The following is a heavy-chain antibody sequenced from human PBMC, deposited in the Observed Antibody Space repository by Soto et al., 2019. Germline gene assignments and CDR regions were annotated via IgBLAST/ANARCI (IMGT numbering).Heavy chain of an antibody. CDR2: IYYSGST. Sequence: QVQLQESGPGLVKPSQTLSLTCTVSGGSISSGDYYWSWIRQPPGKGLEWIGYIYYSGSTYYNPSLNXXVXLXXDTSKTQFSLKLSSVTAADTAVYYCARVAVNWFDPWGQGTLVTVSS. CDR1: GGSISSGDYY. J-gene: IGHJ5*02. V-gene: IGHV4-30-4*01. CDR3: ARVAVNWFDP.